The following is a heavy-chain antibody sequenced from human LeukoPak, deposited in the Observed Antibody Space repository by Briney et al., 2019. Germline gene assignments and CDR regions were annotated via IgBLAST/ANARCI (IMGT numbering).Heavy chain of an antibody. Sequence: PGGSLRLSCAASGFTFSSYAMHWVRQAPGKGLEYVSAISSNGGSTYYANSVKGRFTISRDNSKNTLYLQMGSLRAEDTAVYYCASRPGGRYYYDSSGGPPYWGQGTLVTVSS. J-gene: IGHJ4*02. CDR3: ASRPGGRYYYDSSGGPPY. D-gene: IGHD3-22*01. CDR1: GFTFSSYA. V-gene: IGHV3-64*01. CDR2: ISSNGGST.